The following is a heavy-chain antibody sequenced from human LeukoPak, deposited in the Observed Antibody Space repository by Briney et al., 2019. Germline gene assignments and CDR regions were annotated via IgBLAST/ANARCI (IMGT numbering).Heavy chain of an antibody. D-gene: IGHD4-17*01. V-gene: IGHV3-21*01. CDR2: ISSTSSYI. Sequence: PGGSLRLSCVVSGFTFSRATMNWVRQAPGKGLEWVSSISSTSSYINYADSVKSRFTISRDNAKKSLYLQMNGLRGEDTAMYYCASDDYGDYEDGFDIWGQGTMVTVSS. CDR1: GFTFSRAT. J-gene: IGHJ3*02. CDR3: ASDDYGDYEDGFDI.